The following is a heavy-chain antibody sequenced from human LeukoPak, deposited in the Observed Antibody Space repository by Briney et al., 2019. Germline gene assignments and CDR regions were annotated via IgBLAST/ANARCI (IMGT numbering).Heavy chain of an antibody. D-gene: IGHD2-2*03. J-gene: IGHJ6*03. Sequence: SVKVSCKASGGTFSSYTISWVRQAPGQGLEWMGRIIPILGIANYAQKFQGRVTITADKSTSTACMELSSLRSEDTAVYYCAREGDGYCSSTSCQYYYYYMDVWGKGTTVTVSS. CDR3: AREGDGYCSSTSCQYYYYYMDV. CDR1: GGTFSSYT. CDR2: IIPILGIA. V-gene: IGHV1-69*04.